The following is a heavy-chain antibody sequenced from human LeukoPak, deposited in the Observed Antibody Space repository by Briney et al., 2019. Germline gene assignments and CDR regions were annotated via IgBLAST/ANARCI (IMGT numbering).Heavy chain of an antibody. CDR3: ARRITHAHSGSYYQFFDY. Sequence: SETLSLTCTVSGGSISSSSNYWGWIRQPPGKGLEWIATIYYTGTTYYNPSLKSRVTISVDTSKNQFSLKLSSVTAADTAVYYCARRITHAHSGSYYQFFDYWGQGTLVTVSS. J-gene: IGHJ4*02. D-gene: IGHD1-26*01. CDR1: GGSISSSSNY. CDR2: IYYTGTT. V-gene: IGHV4-39*07.